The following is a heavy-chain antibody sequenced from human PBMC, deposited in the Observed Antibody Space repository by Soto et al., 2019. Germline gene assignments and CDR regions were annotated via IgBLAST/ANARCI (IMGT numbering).Heavy chain of an antibody. Sequence: QVQLQDSGPGLVNPSETLSLTCTVSGGSVTSSTSSWAWVRQPPGKGLHWIGTIFYGHGTYYNPSLESRVTISLDTSKIQFSLELTSVTAADTAVYYCARQPTGYPNWFDAWGQGILVIVSS. V-gene: IGHV4-39*01. D-gene: IGHD3-9*01. CDR2: IFYGHGT. CDR1: GGSVTSSTSS. J-gene: IGHJ5*02. CDR3: ARQPTGYPNWFDA.